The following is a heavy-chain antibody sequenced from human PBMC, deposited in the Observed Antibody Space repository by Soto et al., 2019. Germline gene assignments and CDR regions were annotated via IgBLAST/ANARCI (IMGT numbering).Heavy chain of an antibody. D-gene: IGHD4-17*01. Sequence: QVQLQESGPGLVKPSQTLSLTCTVSGGSISGGVYYWSWIRQPPGKGLEWIGYIFDSGSTYYNPSLKSRVTISVDTSKYQFSLRLSSVTAAVTAVYYCASEIIPLTTDWYFDLWGRGTLVTVSS. CDR3: ASEIIPLTTDWYFDL. J-gene: IGHJ2*01. V-gene: IGHV4-30-4*01. CDR2: IFDSGST. CDR1: GGSISGGVYY.